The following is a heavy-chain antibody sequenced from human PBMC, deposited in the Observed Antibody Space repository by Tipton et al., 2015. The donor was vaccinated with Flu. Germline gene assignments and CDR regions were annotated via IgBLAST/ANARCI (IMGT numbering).Heavy chain of an antibody. CDR3: ATRLDYSAYYYGMDV. CDR1: GITFSNYY. D-gene: IGHD4-11*01. Sequence: SLRLSCAASGITFSNYYMSWIRQAPGKGLEWVSYMTSSGSTIYYADSVKGRFTISRDNDRNSLYLQMNSLRAEDTAVYYCATRLDYSAYYYGMDVWGQGTTVTVSS. CDR2: MTSSGSTI. V-gene: IGHV3-11*01. J-gene: IGHJ6*02.